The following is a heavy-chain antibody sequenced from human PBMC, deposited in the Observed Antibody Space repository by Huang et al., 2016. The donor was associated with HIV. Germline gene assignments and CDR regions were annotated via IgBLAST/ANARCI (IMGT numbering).Heavy chain of an antibody. Sequence: QLQLQESGPGLVKPSQNLSLTCTVFGGSVSSRNYYWACISQTPVKGLEGIGSIHPIGPAYYNRSPKSRCSMIVDKSKNQFSLEGTSATAADSAIYYCARQGGDCTSISCYLSWFDPWGQGTLVTVSS. CDR1: GGSVSSRNYY. V-gene: IGHV4-39*01. J-gene: IGHJ5*02. CDR3: ARQGGDCTSISCYLSWFDP. D-gene: IGHD2-2*01. CDR2: IHPIGPA.